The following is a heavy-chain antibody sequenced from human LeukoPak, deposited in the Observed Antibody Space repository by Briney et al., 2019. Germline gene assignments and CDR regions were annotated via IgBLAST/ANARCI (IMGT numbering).Heavy chain of an antibody. CDR1: GFTFSSYS. Sequence: GGPLRLSCAASGFTFSSYSMNWVRQAPGKWLEWVSSISSSSSYIYYADSVKGRFTISRDNAKNSLYLQMNSLRAEDTAVYYCARVGYYYGSGFDYWGQGTLVTVSS. V-gene: IGHV3-21*01. CDR2: ISSSSSYI. CDR3: ARVGYYYGSGFDY. J-gene: IGHJ4*02. D-gene: IGHD3-10*01.